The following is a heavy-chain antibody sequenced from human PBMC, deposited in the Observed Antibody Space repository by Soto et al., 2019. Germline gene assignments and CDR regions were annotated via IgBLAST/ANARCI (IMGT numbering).Heavy chain of an antibody. D-gene: IGHD3-9*01. CDR1: GGSFSGYY. Sequence: SETLSLTCAVYGGSFSGYYWSWIRQPPGKGLEWIGEINHSGSTNYNPSLKSRVTISVDTSKNQFSLKLSSVTAADTAVYYCARSLRYFDWTRYYYGMDVWGQGTTVTVSS. J-gene: IGHJ6*02. CDR3: ARSLRYFDWTRYYYGMDV. CDR2: INHSGST. V-gene: IGHV4-34*01.